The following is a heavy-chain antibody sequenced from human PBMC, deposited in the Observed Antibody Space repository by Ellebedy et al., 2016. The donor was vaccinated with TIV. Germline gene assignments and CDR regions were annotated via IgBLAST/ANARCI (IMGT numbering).Heavy chain of an antibody. CDR2: INTSGGSS. V-gene: IGHV1-46*01. CDR1: GYSFTSYY. Sequence: ASVKVSCXASGYSFTSYYIHWVRQAPGQGLEWMGMINTSGGSSDYARTFQGRVTMTRDTSTSTVYLELSSLTSDDAAVYYCVKDRDFGGSQYMDVWGTGTTVTVSS. D-gene: IGHD3-3*01. J-gene: IGHJ6*03. CDR3: VKDRDFGGSQYMDV.